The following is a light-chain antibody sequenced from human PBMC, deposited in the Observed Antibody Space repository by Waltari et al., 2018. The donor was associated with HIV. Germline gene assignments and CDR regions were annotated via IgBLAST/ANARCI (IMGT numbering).Light chain of an antibody. CDR1: QNVFSD. J-gene: IGKJ1*01. CDR2: GAS. V-gene: IGKV3-15*01. CDR3: QQYKTWPLT. Sequence: PGTLSVSPGGRATLSCRASQNVFSDLAWYHQKPGQAPRLLLFGASKRATGVPARFSGSGSGTEFTLTITSLQSEDYGLYHCQQYKTWPLTFGQGTRVEIK.